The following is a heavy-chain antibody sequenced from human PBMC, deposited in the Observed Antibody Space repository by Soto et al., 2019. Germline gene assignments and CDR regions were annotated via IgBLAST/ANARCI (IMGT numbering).Heavy chain of an antibody. D-gene: IGHD3-10*01. CDR2: IDHSGST. J-gene: IGHJ4*02. V-gene: IGHV4-34*01. CDR1: GGSFSGYF. Sequence: SETLSLTCAVLGGSFSGYFWSWVRQPPGRGLDWIGEIDHSGSTNYNPSLKSRVTISVDTSKNQFSLKLSSVTAADTAVYYCARGRHFYGIDYWGQGALVTVSS. CDR3: ARGRHFYGIDY.